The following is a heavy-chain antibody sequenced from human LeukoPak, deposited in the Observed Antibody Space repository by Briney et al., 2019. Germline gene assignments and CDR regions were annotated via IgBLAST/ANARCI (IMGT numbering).Heavy chain of an antibody. CDR2: IYYSGST. J-gene: IGHJ4*02. CDR1: SGSISSYY. Sequence: SETLSLTCTVSSGSISSYYWSWIRQPPGKGLEWIGYIYYSGSTNYNPSLKSRVTISVDTSKNQFSLKLSSVTAADTAVYYCARQTARSGYSYGYFDYWGQGTLVTVSS. V-gene: IGHV4-59*01. D-gene: IGHD5-18*01. CDR3: ARQTARSGYSYGYFDY.